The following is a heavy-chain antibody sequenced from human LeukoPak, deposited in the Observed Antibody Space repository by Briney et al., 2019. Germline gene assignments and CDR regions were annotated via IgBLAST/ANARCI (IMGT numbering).Heavy chain of an antibody. D-gene: IGHD3-10*01. CDR2: INSDVSST. V-gene: IGHV3-74*01. J-gene: IGHJ4*02. Sequence: GGSLRLSCAASGFTFSSYWMHWVRQAPGTGLVWVSRINSDVSSTSYADSVKGRFTISRDNAKNTLYLQMNSLRAEDTAVYYCARAPYYYGSGGTGSIDYWGQGTLVTVSS. CDR3: ARAPYYYGSGGTGSIDY. CDR1: GFTFSSYW.